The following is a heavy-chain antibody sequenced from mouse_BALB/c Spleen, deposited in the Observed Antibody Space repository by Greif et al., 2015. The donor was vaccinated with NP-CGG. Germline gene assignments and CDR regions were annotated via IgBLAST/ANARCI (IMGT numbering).Heavy chain of an antibody. CDR3: ANYYGSSYYLDY. Sequence: QVQLQQSGAELAKPGASVKMSCKASGYTFTSYWMHWVKQRPGQGLEWIGYINPSTGCTEYNQKFKDKATLTADKSSSTAYMQLSSLTSEDSAVYYWANYYGSSYYLDYWGQGTTLTVSS. D-gene: IGHD1-1*01. J-gene: IGHJ2*01. CDR1: GYTFTSYW. CDR2: INPSTGCT. V-gene: IGHV1-7*01.